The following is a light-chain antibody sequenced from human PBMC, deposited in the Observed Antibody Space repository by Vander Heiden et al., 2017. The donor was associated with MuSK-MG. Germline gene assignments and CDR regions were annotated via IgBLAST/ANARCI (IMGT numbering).Light chain of an antibody. Sequence: QSALTQPASVSGSPGQSITISCTGTSSDVGSYHLVSWYQQHSCNPPKLMIYEVSKRPAGVATRFSVSKAGNTASLTIAGREEEDEADYYCCSDAGSSNWVFGGGTKLTVL. CDR1: SSDVGSYHL. CDR2: EVS. J-gene: IGLJ3*02. CDR3: CSDAGSSNWV. V-gene: IGLV2-23*02.